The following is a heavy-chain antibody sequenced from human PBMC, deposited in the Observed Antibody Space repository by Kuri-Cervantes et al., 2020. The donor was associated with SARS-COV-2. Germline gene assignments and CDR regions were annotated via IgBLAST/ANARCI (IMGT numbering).Heavy chain of an antibody. CDR2: INSDGSST. CDR3: AKEGGQKSDYMRYYYYYYMDV. J-gene: IGHJ6*03. Sequence: GGSLRLSCAASGFTFSSYWMHWVRQAPGKGLVWVSRINSDGSSTSYADSVKGGFTISRDNSKNTLYLQMNSLRAEDTAVYYCAKEGGQKSDYMRYYYYYYMDVWGKGTTVTVSS. CDR1: GFTFSSYW. V-gene: IGHV3-74*01. D-gene: IGHD4-17*01.